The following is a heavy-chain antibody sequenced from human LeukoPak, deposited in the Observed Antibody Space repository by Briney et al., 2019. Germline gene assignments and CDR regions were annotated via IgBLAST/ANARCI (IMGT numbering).Heavy chain of an antibody. Sequence: GRSLRLSCAASGFTFSSYGMHWVRQAPGKGLEWVAVISYDGSNKYYADSVKGRFTISRDNSKNTLYLQMNSLRAEDTAVYYCSIASGPFDYWGQGTLVTVSS. D-gene: IGHD1-26*01. V-gene: IGHV3-30*03. J-gene: IGHJ4*02. CDR3: SIASGPFDY. CDR2: ISYDGSNK. CDR1: GFTFSSYG.